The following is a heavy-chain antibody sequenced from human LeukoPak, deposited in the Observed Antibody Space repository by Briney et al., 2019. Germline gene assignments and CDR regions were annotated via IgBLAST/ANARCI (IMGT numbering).Heavy chain of an antibody. J-gene: IGHJ6*03. CDR1: GGSLSSSSYY. D-gene: IGHD3-10*01. V-gene: IGHV4-39*01. CDR3: ARHPSHYGSGSYQYYYYYYYMDV. CDR2: IYYSGST. Sequence: PSETLSLTCTVSGGSLSSSSYYWGWIRQPPGKGLEWIGSIYYSGSTYYNPSLKSRVTISVDTSKNQFSLKLSSVTAADTAVYYCARHPSHYGSGSYQYYYYYYYMDVWGKGTTVTVSS.